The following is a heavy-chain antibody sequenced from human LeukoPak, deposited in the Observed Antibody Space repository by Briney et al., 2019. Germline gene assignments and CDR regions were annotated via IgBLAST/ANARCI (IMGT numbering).Heavy chain of an antibody. CDR1: GFTFSSYG. D-gene: IGHD6-13*01. CDR2: ISYDGSNK. Sequence: GRSLRLSCAASGFTFSSYGMHWVRQAPGKGLEWVAVISYDGSNKYYADSVKGRFTISRDNSKNTLYLQMNSLRAEDTAVYYCAKEYSSSWYPGMDLWGQGTTVTVSS. J-gene: IGHJ6*02. V-gene: IGHV3-30*18. CDR3: AKEYSSSWYPGMDL.